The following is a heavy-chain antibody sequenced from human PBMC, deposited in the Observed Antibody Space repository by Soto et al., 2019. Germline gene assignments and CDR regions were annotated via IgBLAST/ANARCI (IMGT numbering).Heavy chain of an antibody. CDR1: GFTFSSYA. CDR2: ISYDGSNK. Sequence: PGGSLRLSCAASGFTFSSYAMHWVRQAPGKGLEWVAVISYDGSNKYYADSVKGRFTISRDNSKNTLYLQMNSLRAEDTAVYYCASPSRHDFWSGYYLGRYYGMDVWGQGTTVTVSS. D-gene: IGHD3-3*01. J-gene: IGHJ6*02. CDR3: ASPSRHDFWSGYYLGRYYGMDV. V-gene: IGHV3-30-3*01.